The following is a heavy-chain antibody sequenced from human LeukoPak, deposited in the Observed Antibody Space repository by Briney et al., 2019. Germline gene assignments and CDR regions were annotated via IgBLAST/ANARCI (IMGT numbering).Heavy chain of an antibody. Sequence: SETLSLTCAVYGGSFGGYYWSWLRQPPGKGLEWIGEINHSGSTNYNPSLKSRVTISVDTSKNQFSLKLSSVTAADTAVYYCARYYYDSRGAQPYAFDIWGQGTMVTVSS. CDR2: INHSGST. J-gene: IGHJ3*02. CDR3: ARYYYDSRGAQPYAFDI. CDR1: GGSFGGYY. V-gene: IGHV4-34*01. D-gene: IGHD3-22*01.